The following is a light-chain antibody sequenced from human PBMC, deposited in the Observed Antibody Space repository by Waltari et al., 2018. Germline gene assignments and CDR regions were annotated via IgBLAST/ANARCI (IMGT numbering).Light chain of an antibody. CDR3: QQANIFPLT. Sequence: DIQMTQSPSSVSASVGDRVTITCRSSQGISSWLAWYQQKPGRSPKLRIYAAFSLQSRVPSRFSGSGSGADFTLTISSLQPEDFATYYCQQANIFPLTFGGGTKVEIK. J-gene: IGKJ4*01. CDR2: AAF. V-gene: IGKV1-12*01. CDR1: QGISSW.